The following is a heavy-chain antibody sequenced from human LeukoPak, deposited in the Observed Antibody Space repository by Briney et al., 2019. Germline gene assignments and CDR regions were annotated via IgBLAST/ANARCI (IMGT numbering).Heavy chain of an antibody. CDR2: IYYSGST. CDR1: GGSISSYY. V-gene: IGHV4-59*08. Sequence: PSETLSLTCTVSGGSISSYYWSWIRQPPGKGLEWIGYIYYSGSTNYNPSLKSRVTISVDTSKNQFSLKLSSVTAADTAVYYCARGKVGGGIVIPTFDYWGQGTLVTVSS. D-gene: IGHD3-16*02. CDR3: ARGKVGGGIVIPTFDY. J-gene: IGHJ4*02.